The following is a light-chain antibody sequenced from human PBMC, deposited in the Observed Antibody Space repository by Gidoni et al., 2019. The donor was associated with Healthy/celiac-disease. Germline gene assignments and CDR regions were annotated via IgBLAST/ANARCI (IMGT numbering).Light chain of an antibody. CDR3: QQSYSTPLG. J-gene: IGKJ3*01. V-gene: IGKV1-39*01. CDR1: QSISSY. CDR2: AAS. Sequence: DIQMTQSPSSLSASVGDRVTITCRASQSISSYLNWYQQKPGKAPKLLIYAASSLQSGVPSRFSSSGSRTDFTLTISSLQPEDFATYYCQQSYSTPLGFGPGTKVDIK.